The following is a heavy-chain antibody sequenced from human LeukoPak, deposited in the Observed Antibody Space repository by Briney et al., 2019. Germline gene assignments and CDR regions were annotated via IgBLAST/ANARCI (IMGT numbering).Heavy chain of an antibody. V-gene: IGHV4-4*02. CDR3: ARATRLEIDY. Sequence: PSETLSLTCAVSGGSISSNNWWIWVRQSPEKGLEWIGEIYHDGSTNYNPSLKSRVTISMDKSKNQLSLKLNFVTAADTAVYYCARATRLEIDYWGQGTLVTVSS. CDR1: GGSISSNNW. D-gene: IGHD3-16*01. J-gene: IGHJ4*02. CDR2: IYHDGST.